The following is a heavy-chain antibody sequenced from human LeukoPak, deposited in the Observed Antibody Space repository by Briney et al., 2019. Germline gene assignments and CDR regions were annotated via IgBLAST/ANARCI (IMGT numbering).Heavy chain of an antibody. CDR3: ARMYYYDSSGYFDY. Sequence: PGGSLRLSCAASGFTVSSNYMSWVRQAPGKGLEWVSVIYSGGSTYYADSVKGRFTISRDNSKNTLYLQMNSLRAEDTAVYYCARMYYYDSSGYFDYWGQGTLVTVSS. V-gene: IGHV3-66*01. D-gene: IGHD3-22*01. J-gene: IGHJ4*02. CDR2: IYSGGST. CDR1: GFTVSSNY.